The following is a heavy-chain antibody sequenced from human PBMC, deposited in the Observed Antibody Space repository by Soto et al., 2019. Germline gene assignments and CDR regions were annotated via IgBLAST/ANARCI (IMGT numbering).Heavy chain of an antibody. J-gene: IGHJ6*02. CDR3: AREGYCSSTSCPLHLYGMDV. CDR1: GGSISSGDYY. CDR2: IYYSGST. D-gene: IGHD2-2*01. V-gene: IGHV4-30-4*01. Sequence: SETLSLTCTVSGGSISSGDYYWSWIRQPPGKGLEWIGYIYYSGSTYYNPSLKSRVTISVDTSKNQFSLKLSSVTAADTAVYYCAREGYCSSTSCPLHLYGMDVWGQGTTVTVSS.